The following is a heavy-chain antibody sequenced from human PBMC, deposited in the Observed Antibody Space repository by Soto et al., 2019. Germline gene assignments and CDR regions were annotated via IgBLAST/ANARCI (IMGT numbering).Heavy chain of an antibody. CDR3: ARGPVAAIDY. CDR2: ITSSSSAI. D-gene: IGHD6-19*01. J-gene: IGHJ4*02. CDR1: GFTFSSYS. Sequence: EVQLVESGGGLVQAGGSLRLSCAASGFTFSSYSMNWVRQAPGKGLEWVSHITSSSSAIYYADSVKGQYTISRDNAKNSLYLQMNSLRAEDTAIYYCARGPVAAIDYWGQGILVTVSS. V-gene: IGHV3-48*01.